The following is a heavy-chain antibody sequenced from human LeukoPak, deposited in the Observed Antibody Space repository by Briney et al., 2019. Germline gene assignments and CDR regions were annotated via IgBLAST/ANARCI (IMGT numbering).Heavy chain of an antibody. J-gene: IGHJ5*02. Sequence: SVKVSCKASGGTFSSYAISWVRQAPGQGLEWMGGIIPIFGTANYAQKFQGRVTITADESTSTAYMELSSLRSEDTAAYYCARDSFVITGRVVAAHYNWFDPWGQGTLVTVSS. V-gene: IGHV1-69*13. CDR1: GGTFSSYA. CDR2: IIPIFGTA. CDR3: ARDSFVITGRVVAAHYNWFDP. D-gene: IGHD2-15*01.